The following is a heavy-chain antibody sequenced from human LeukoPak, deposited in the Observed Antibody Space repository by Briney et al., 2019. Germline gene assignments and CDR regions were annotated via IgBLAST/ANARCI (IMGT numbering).Heavy chain of an antibody. D-gene: IGHD4-17*01. CDR3: ARTTTVTTRARFDY. Sequence: GGSLRLSCAASGFTFSSYAMHWVRQAPGKGLEWVAVISYDGSNKYYADSVKGRFTISRDNSKNTLYLQMNSLRAEDTAVYYCARTTTVTTRARFDYWGQGTLVTVSS. V-gene: IGHV3-30-3*01. CDR2: ISYDGSNK. J-gene: IGHJ4*02. CDR1: GFTFSSYA.